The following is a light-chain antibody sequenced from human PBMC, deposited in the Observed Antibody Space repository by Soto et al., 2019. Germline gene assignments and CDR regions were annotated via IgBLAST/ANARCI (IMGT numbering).Light chain of an antibody. J-gene: IGLJ3*02. Sequence: SSELTQPPSVSVAPRQTATITCGGNNIGSRSVHWYQQKSGQAPVLVVFDDSVRPSGIPERISGYNSGNTATLTISGVEAGDEADYYCQVWDTTSDHWMFGGGTKVTVL. CDR1: NIGSRS. CDR3: QVWDTTSDHWM. V-gene: IGLV3-21*02. CDR2: DDS.